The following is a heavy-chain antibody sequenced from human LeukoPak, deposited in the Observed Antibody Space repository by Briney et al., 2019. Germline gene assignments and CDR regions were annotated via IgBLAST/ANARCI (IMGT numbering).Heavy chain of an antibody. CDR1: GFTFSSYA. V-gene: IGHV3-21*01. D-gene: IGHD5-18*01. Sequence: GGSLRLSCAASGFTFSSYAMSWVRQAPGKGLEWVSSISSSSSYIYYADSVKGRFTISRDNAKNSLYLQMNSLRAEDTAVYYCARLGWGYSPDWGQGTLVTVSS. CDR3: ARLGWGYSPD. CDR2: ISSSSSYI. J-gene: IGHJ4*02.